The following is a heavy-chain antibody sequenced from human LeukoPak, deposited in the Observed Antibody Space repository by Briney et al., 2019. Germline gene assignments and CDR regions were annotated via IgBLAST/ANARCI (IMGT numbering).Heavy chain of an antibody. J-gene: IGHJ5*02. V-gene: IGHV1-69*13. Sequence: SVKVSCKASGGTFSKYTISWVRQRPGQGLEWMGGITPLFGTANYAQKFQGRVTITADESASTAYMELSSLRSDDTAVYYCARAGGYCSSTSCYGDNWFDPWGQGTLVTVSS. CDR1: GGTFSKYT. CDR3: ARAGGYCSSTSCYGDNWFDP. D-gene: IGHD2-2*01. CDR2: ITPLFGTA.